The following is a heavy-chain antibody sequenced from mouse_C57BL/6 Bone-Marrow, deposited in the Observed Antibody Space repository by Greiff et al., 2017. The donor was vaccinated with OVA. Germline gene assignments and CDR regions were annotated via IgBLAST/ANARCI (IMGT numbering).Heavy chain of an antibody. CDR2: IHPNSGST. Sequence: QVQLQQPGAELVKPGASVKLSCKASGYTFTSYWMHWVKQRPGQGLEWIGMIHPNSGSTNYNEKFKSKATLTVDKSSSTAYMQLCSLTSEDSAVYYCARLGKSQATVGDWGQGTTLTVSS. V-gene: IGHV1-64*01. CDR3: ARLGKSQATVGD. D-gene: IGHD3-2*02. CDR1: GYTFTSYW. J-gene: IGHJ2*01.